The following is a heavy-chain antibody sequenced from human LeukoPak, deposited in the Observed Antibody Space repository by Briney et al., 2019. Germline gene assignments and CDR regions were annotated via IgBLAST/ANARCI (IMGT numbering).Heavy chain of an antibody. CDR2: IRTSGSDI. Sequence: PGGSLRLSCAASGFNFRVYTMNWVRQAPGKGLEWVSSIRTSGSDIYYADSVKGRFTISRDNADNSLYLQMNSLRAEDTAVYYCARDPAGRVGSSWYWDYWGQGTLVTVSS. CDR3: ARDPAGRVGSSWYWDY. V-gene: IGHV3-21*06. J-gene: IGHJ4*02. D-gene: IGHD6-13*01. CDR1: GFNFRVYT.